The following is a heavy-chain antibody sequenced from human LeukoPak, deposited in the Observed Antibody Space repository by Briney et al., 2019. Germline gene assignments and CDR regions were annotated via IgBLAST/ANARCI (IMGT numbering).Heavy chain of an antibody. Sequence: ASVKVSCKASGYTFTGYYMHWVRQAPGQGLEWMGWINPNSGGTNYAQKFQGRVTMTRDTSITTAYMELSRLRSDDTAVYYCARDAVAGRAFDIWGQGTMVTVSS. J-gene: IGHJ3*02. CDR2: INPNSGGT. CDR1: GYTFTGYY. CDR3: ARDAVAGRAFDI. D-gene: IGHD6-19*01. V-gene: IGHV1-2*02.